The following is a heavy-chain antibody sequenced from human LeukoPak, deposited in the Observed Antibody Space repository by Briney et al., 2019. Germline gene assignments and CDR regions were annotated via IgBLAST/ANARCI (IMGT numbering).Heavy chain of an antibody. Sequence: SETLSLACAVYGGSFSGYYWSWIRQPPGKGLEWIGEINHSGSTNYNPSLKSRVTISVDTSKNQFSLKLSSVTAADTAVYYCARTRSWRSSDAFDIWGQGTMVTVSS. V-gene: IGHV4-34*01. D-gene: IGHD6-13*01. J-gene: IGHJ3*02. CDR3: ARTRSWRSSDAFDI. CDR1: GGSFSGYY. CDR2: INHSGST.